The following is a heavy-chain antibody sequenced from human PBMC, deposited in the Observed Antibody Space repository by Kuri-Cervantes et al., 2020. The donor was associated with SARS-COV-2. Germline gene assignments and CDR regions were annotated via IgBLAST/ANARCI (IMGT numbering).Heavy chain of an antibody. D-gene: IGHD3-22*01. CDR2: INPNSGGT. CDR1: GYSFTGYY. CDR3: ARSTHLRRLVVISQGGDFDI. Sequence: ASVKVSCKGSGYSFTGYYMHWVRQAPGQGLEWMGWINPNSGGTNYAQKFQGWVTMTRDTSISTVYMELSRLRADDTAVYYCARSTHLRRLVVISQGGDFDIWGQGTMVTVSS. J-gene: IGHJ3*02. V-gene: IGHV1-2*04.